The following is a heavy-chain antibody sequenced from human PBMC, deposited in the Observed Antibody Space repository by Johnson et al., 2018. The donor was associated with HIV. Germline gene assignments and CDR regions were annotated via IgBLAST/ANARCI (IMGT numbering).Heavy chain of an antibody. CDR1: GFTFSSYG. J-gene: IGHJ3*02. V-gene: IGHV3-30*02. CDR2: IRYDGSNK. D-gene: IGHD2-21*02. Sequence: VLLVESGGGVVQPGGSLRLSCAASGFTFSSYGMHWVRQAPGKGLEWVAFIRYDGSNKYYADSVKGRFTISRDNSKNTLYLQMNSLGAEDTAVYYWTTGVVGTAMNDAFDIWGQGTMVTVSS. CDR3: TTGVVGTAMNDAFDI.